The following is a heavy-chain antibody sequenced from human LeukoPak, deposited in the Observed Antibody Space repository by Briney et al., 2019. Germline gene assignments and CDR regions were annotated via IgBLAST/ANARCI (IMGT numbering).Heavy chain of an antibody. J-gene: IGHJ4*02. CDR1: GFTFNSYA. CDR3: ARGLKYYYDSSGYYLADY. V-gene: IGHV3-64*01. Sequence: GGSLRLSCAASGFTFNSYAMHWVRQAPGKGLEYVSAISSNGGSTYYANSVKGRFTISRDNSKNTLYLQMGSLRAEDMAVYYCARGLKYYYDSSGYYLADYWGQGTLVTVSS. D-gene: IGHD3-22*01. CDR2: ISSNGGST.